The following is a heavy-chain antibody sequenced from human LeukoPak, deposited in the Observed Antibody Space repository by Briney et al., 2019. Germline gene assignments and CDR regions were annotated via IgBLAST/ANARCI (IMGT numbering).Heavy chain of an antibody. D-gene: IGHD3-10*01. CDR3: ARDRAGTQSWVEFDL. Sequence: GRSLRLSCATSGFTFDDYAMHWVRQAPGKGLEWVAGITWNSGTIAYADSVRGRFTISRDNSKNMVYLQMNSLRTEDSAVYYCARDRAGTQSWVEFDLWGQGTLVTVSS. CDR1: GFTFDDYA. J-gene: IGHJ5*02. CDR2: ITWNSGTI. V-gene: IGHV3-9*01.